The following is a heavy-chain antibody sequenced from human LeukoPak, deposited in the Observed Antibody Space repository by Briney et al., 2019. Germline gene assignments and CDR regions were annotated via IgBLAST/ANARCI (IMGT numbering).Heavy chain of an antibody. CDR1: GGSISSYY. V-gene: IGHV4-4*07. Sequence: SETLSLTCTASGGSISSYYLSWIRQPAGKGLEWIGRIYTSGSTNYNPSLKSRVTMSVDTSKNQFSLKLSSVTAADTAVYYCARGVKGGLTYYFDYWGQGTLVTVSS. CDR2: IYTSGST. CDR3: ARGVKGGLTYYFDY. D-gene: IGHD3-16*01. J-gene: IGHJ4*02.